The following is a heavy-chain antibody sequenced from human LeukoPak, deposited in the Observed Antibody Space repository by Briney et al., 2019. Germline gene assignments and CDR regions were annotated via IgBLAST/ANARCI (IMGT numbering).Heavy chain of an antibody. V-gene: IGHV6-1*01. J-gene: IGHJ5*02. D-gene: IGHD6-6*01. CDR1: GDSVSSSSAA. Sequence: PSQTLSLTCAISGDSVSSSSAAWNWIRQSPSRGLEWLGRTYFRSDWFNDYAVSVKSRITVNPDTSKNQFSLHLSSVTPEDTAVYYCARESSIATTGRWFDPWGQGTLVTVSS. CDR2: TYFRSDWFN. CDR3: ARESSIATTGRWFDP.